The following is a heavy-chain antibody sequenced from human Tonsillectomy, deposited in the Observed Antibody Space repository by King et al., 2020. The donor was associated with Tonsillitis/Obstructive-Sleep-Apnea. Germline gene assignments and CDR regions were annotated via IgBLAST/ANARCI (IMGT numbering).Heavy chain of an antibody. Sequence: EVQLVESGGGLVQPGGSLRLSCSASGFTFSNYAMSWVRLAPGKGLEWVSVITRSGTSTYYADSVKGRFTISRDNSKNTLYLQINSLRTEDTAVYYCAKDGGGSVHGYYFDYWGPGTLVTVSS. CDR2: ITRSGTST. CDR1: GFTFSNYA. J-gene: IGHJ4*02. V-gene: IGHV3-23*04. D-gene: IGHD1-26*01. CDR3: AKDGGGSVHGYYFDY.